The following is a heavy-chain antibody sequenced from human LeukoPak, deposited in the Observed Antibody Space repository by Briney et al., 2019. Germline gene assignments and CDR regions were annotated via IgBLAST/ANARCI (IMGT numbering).Heavy chain of an antibody. D-gene: IGHD6-6*01. CDR3: ARHTDVYSSSSTHDYYYYYMYV. CDR1: GCTFSSYA. V-gene: IGHV1-69*06. Sequence: ASVKVSCKASGCTFSSYAISWVRQAPGQGLEWMGWIISIFGTANYAQKLQGRVTITADKSTSTAYVELTSVRSEGTAVYYCARHTDVYSSSSTHDYYYYYMYVWGKGTPVTVSS. CDR2: IISIFGTA. J-gene: IGHJ6*03.